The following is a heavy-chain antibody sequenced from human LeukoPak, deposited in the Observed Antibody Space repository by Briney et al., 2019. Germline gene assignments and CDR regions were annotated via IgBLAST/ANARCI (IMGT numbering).Heavy chain of an antibody. Sequence: SVKVSCKASGGTFSSYAISWVRQAPGQGLEWMGGIIPIFGTANYAQKFQGRVTITADKSTSTAYMALRSLRSEDTAVYYCARGIVVVPAAAEGSSWFDPWGQGTLVTVSS. J-gene: IGHJ5*02. D-gene: IGHD2-2*01. CDR1: GGTFSSYA. V-gene: IGHV1-69*06. CDR3: ARGIVVVPAAAEGSSWFDP. CDR2: IIPIFGTA.